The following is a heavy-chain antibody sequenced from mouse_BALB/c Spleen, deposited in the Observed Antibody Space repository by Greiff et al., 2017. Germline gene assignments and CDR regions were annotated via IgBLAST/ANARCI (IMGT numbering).Heavy chain of an antibody. Sequence: EVQVVESGGGLVQPCGSLKLSCAASGFSFSSYGMSWVRQTPHKRLELVATSNSNGGSTYYHHCVKDRFTISRDNAKNTLYLQMSSLKSEDTAMYYCAGNTLVVGFDYWGQGTTLTVSS. CDR2: SNSNGGST. V-gene: IGHV5-6-3*01. D-gene: IGHD2-1*01. CDR1: GFSFSSYG. J-gene: IGHJ2*01. CDR3: AGNTLVVGFDY.